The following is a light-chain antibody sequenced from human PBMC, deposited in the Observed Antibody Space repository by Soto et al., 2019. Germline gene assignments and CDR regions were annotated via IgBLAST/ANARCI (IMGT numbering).Light chain of an antibody. J-gene: IGLJ1*01. V-gene: IGLV2-23*01. CDR2: EGN. CDR3: CSYAGSSTYV. CDR1: SNDVGSYNL. Sequence: QSALTQPASVSGSPGQSITISCTGTSNDVGSYNLVSWYQQHPDKAPKVMIYEGNKRPSGISNRFSGSKSGNVASLTISGLQAEDEADYYCCSYAGSSTYVFGTGTKLTVL.